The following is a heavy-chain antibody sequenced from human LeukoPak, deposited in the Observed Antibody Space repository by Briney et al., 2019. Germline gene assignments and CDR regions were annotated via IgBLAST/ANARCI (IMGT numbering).Heavy chain of an antibody. CDR3: ARERGSRSLDV. D-gene: IGHD3-10*01. V-gene: IGHV3-7*01. Sequence: GGSLRLSCAASRFTFSNYWMTWVRQAPGKGLEWVANIKQEGSEKYYVDSVKGRFTISRDNAKNSLYLQMNSLRAEDTAVYYCARERGSRSLDVWGQGTTVTVSS. J-gene: IGHJ6*02. CDR1: RFTFSNYW. CDR2: IKQEGSEK.